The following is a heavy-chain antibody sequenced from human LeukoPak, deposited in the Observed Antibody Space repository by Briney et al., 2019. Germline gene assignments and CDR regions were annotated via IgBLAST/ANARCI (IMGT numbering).Heavy chain of an antibody. CDR1: GGTFSSYA. J-gene: IGHJ4*02. CDR2: IIPILGIA. D-gene: IGHD3-22*01. Sequence: SVKVSCNASGGTFSSYAISWVRQAPGQGLEWMGRIIPILGIANYAQKFQGRVTITADKSTSTAYMELSSLRSEDTAVYYCARPAYYYDSSGYYYDYWGQGTLVTVSS. V-gene: IGHV1-69*04. CDR3: ARPAYYYDSSGYYYDY.